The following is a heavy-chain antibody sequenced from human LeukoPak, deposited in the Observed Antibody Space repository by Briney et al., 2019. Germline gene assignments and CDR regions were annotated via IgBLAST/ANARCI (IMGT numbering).Heavy chain of an antibody. Sequence: PSQTLSLTCTVSGGSFSSGNFYWPWIRQPAGNQLEWIGRIHTSGNTNHNPSLWSRVTISTDTSKNQFSLTLNFVTAADTAVYYCARDRGGDSFDMWGQGTTVTVSS. CDR2: IHTSGNT. CDR3: ARDRGGDSFDM. CDR1: GGSFSSGNFY. D-gene: IGHD2-21*01. V-gene: IGHV4-61*02. J-gene: IGHJ3*02.